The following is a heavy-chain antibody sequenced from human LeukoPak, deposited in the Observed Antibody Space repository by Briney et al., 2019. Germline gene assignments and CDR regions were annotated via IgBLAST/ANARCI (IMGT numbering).Heavy chain of an antibody. Sequence: ASVKVSCKASGYTFTSYGISWVRQAPGQGLEWMGWISAYNGNTNYAQKLQGRVTMTTDTSTSTAYMELRSLRSDDTAVYYCARESKRGLGPTENWFDPWGQGTLVTVSS. CDR2: ISAYNGNT. J-gene: IGHJ5*02. CDR3: ARESKRGLGPTENWFDP. D-gene: IGHD3-10*01. CDR1: GYTFTSYG. V-gene: IGHV1-18*01.